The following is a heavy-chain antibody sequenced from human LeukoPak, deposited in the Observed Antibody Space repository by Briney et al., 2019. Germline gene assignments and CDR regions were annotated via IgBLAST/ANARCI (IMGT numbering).Heavy chain of an antibody. D-gene: IGHD3-16*02. CDR1: GFTFKSFG. J-gene: IGHJ4*02. Sequence: GGTLTLSCKATGFTFKSFGMSWVRQAPGKGLEWVSGISGSGGSTYDADSVKGRFTISRDNSKNTLYLQMNSLRAEDTAVYYCARDPRPIDPSFDYWGQGTLVTVSS. CDR2: ISGSGGST. V-gene: IGHV3-23*01. CDR3: ARDPRPIDPSFDY.